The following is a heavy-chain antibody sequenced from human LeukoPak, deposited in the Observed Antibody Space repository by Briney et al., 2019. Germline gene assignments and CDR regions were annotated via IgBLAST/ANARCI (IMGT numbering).Heavy chain of an antibody. J-gene: IGHJ4*02. CDR2: IGSSGGIM. CDR3: ARGATVTNPYFDY. D-gene: IGHD4-17*01. Sequence: GGSLRLSCAASGFTFSSYSMNWVRQAPGKGLEWVSYIGSSGGIMFYADSVKGRFTISRDNAKNSLYLQMNSLRADDTAVYYCARGATVTNPYFDYWGQGTLVTVSS. V-gene: IGHV3-48*04. CDR1: GFTFSSYS.